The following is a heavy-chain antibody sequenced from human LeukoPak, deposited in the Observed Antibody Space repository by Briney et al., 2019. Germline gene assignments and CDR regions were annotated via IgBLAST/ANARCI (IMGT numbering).Heavy chain of an antibody. J-gene: IGHJ4*02. V-gene: IGHV3-23*01. Sequence: GGSLRLSCAASGFTFSSYAMSWVRQAPGKGLEWVSAISGSGGSTYYADSVKGRFTISRDNSKNTLYLQMNSLRAEDTAVYYCAKDRGGEQIGFGFDYWGQGTLVTVSS. D-gene: IGHD1/OR15-1a*01. CDR3: AKDRGGEQIGFGFDY. CDR2: ISGSGGST. CDR1: GFTFSSYA.